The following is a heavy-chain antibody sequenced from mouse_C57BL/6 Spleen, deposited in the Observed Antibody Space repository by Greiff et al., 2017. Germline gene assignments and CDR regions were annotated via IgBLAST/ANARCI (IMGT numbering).Heavy chain of an antibody. V-gene: IGHV1-81*01. Sequence: QVHVKQSGAELARPGASVKLSCKASGYTFTSYCISWVKQRTGQGLEWIGEIYPRSGNTYYNEKFKGKAALTADKSSSTAYMELRSLPSEDSAVYYCAREVTTGFAYWGQGTLVTVSA. J-gene: IGHJ3*01. D-gene: IGHD2-2*01. CDR1: GYTFTSYC. CDR3: AREVTTGFAY. CDR2: IYPRSGNT.